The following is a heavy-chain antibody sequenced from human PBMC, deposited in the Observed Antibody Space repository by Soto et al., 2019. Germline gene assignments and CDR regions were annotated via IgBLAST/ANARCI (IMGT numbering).Heavy chain of an antibody. CDR1: GGSISSSSYY. D-gene: IGHD2-2*01. J-gene: IGHJ3*02. Sequence: QLQLQESGPGLVKPSETLSLTCTVSGGSISSSSYYWGWIRQPPGKGLEWIGSIYYSGSTYYNPSLKSRVTISVDTSKNQFSLKLSSVTAADTAVYYCARPSQDIVVVPAIIGPRRQPAFDIWGQGTMVTVSS. CDR2: IYYSGST. CDR3: ARPSQDIVVVPAIIGPRRQPAFDI. V-gene: IGHV4-39*01.